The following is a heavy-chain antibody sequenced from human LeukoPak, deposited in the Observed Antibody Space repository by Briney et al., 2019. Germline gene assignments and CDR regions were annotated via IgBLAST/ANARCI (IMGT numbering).Heavy chain of an antibody. CDR1: GYAFINNY. D-gene: IGHD3-16*02. V-gene: IGHV1-46*01. CDR3: ARDHDYVWGSYRYTPPGELKNFDY. J-gene: IGHJ4*02. Sequence: ASVKVSCKSSGYAFINNYIHWVRQAPGQGLEWMGFINPSGASTSYAQKFQGRVTMTTDTSTSTAYMELRSLRSDDTAVYYCARDHDYVWGSYRYTPPGELKNFDYWGQGTLVTVSS. CDR2: INPSGAST.